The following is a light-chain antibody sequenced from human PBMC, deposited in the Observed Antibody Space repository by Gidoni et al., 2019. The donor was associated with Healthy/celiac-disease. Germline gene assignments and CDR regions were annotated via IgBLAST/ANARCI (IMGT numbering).Light chain of an antibody. J-gene: IGKJ4*01. CDR2: GAS. V-gene: IGKV3-15*01. Sequence: EIVMTQSPATLSVSPGERATLSCRASQSVSSNLAWYQQKPGQAPRRLIYGASTRATGIPARFRGSGSGTEFTLTISSLQSEDFAVYYCQQYNNGPPLTFXGXTKVEIK. CDR3: QQYNNGPPLT. CDR1: QSVSSN.